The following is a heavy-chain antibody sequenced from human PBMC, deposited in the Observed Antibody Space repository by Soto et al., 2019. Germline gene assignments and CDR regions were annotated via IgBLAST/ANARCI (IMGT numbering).Heavy chain of an antibody. CDR3: ARSNQDYDFWSGYYSYYYGMDV. V-gene: IGHV3-21*01. D-gene: IGHD3-3*01. CDR1: GVTCSGYS. J-gene: IGHJ6*02. CDR2: ISSSSSYI. Sequence: GGSLRRSCGAAGVTCSGYSRNLVRQAPGKGLESVSSISSSSSYIYYADSVKGRFTISRDNAKNSLYLQMNSLRAEDTAVYYCARSNQDYDFWSGYYSYYYGMDVWGQGTKVTVSS.